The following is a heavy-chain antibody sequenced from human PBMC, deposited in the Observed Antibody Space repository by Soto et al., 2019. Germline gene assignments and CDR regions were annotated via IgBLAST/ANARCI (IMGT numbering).Heavy chain of an antibody. CDR3: ARDRRGYDGGHYHYYGMDV. CDR2: IWYDGSNK. D-gene: IGHD5-12*01. V-gene: IGHV3-33*01. Sequence: PGGSLRLSCAASGFTFSSYGMHWVRQAPGKGLEWVAVIWYDGSNKYYADSVKGRFTISRDNSKNTLYLQMNSLRAEDTAVYYCARDRRGYDGGHYHYYGMDVWGQGTTVTVSS. J-gene: IGHJ6*02. CDR1: GFTFSSYG.